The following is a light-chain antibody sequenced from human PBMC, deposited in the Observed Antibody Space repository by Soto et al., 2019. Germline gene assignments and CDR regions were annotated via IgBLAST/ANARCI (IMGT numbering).Light chain of an antibody. Sequence: QAVVTQEPSLTVSPGGTVTLTCGSSTGAVTSGHYPYWFQQKPGQAPRTLIYDTSNKHSWTPARFSGSLLGGKAALTLSGXXXXXXXXXYCLLSYSGARVFGGGTKLTVL. J-gene: IGLJ2*01. CDR2: DTS. CDR1: TGAVTSGHY. CDR3: LLSYSGARV. V-gene: IGLV7-46*01.